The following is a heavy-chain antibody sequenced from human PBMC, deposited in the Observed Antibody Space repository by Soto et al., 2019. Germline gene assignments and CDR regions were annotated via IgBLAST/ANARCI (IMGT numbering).Heavy chain of an antibody. CDR3: AKLDEDHFDY. CDR2: ISAGGST. CDR1: GVSFSIYA. D-gene: IGHD2-15*01. V-gene: IGHV3-23*01. J-gene: IGHJ4*02. Sequence: GGSLRLSCAASGVSFSIYAMSWVRQAPGKGLEWVSTISAGGSTNYADSVKGRFTISRDTSKNTLYLQMNSLSAEDTAVYYCAKLDEDHFDYWSQGTLVTVSS.